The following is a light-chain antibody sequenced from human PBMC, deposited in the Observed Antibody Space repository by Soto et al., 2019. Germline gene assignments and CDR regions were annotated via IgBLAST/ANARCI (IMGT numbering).Light chain of an antibody. J-gene: IGKJ3*01. V-gene: IGKV3-20*01. CDR3: QQYGSSPPIT. CDR2: GAS. CDR1: QSVSSSY. Sequence: EIVLTQSPGTLSLSPGERATLSCRASQSVSSSYLAWYQQKPGQAPRLLIYGASGRATGIPDRFSGSGSGTDFTLTISRLEPEDFAVYYCQQYGSSPPITFGPGNKVDIK.